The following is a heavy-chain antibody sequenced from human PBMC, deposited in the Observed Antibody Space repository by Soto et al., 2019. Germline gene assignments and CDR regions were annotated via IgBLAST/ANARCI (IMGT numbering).Heavy chain of an antibody. CDR3: ASSIAAATLMGFDP. J-gene: IGHJ5*02. Sequence: QVQLQESGPGLVKPSQTLSLTCTVSGGSISSGGYYWSWIRQHPGKGLEWIGYIYYSGSTYYNPSLKSRVTLSVDTSKNQFSLKLSSVTAADTAVYYCASSIAAATLMGFDPWGQGTLVTVSS. V-gene: IGHV4-31*03. D-gene: IGHD6-13*01. CDR2: IYYSGST. CDR1: GGSISSGGYY.